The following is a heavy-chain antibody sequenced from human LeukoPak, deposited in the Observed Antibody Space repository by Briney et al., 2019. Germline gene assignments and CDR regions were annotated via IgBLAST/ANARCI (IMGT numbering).Heavy chain of an antibody. CDR2: IKQDGSEK. Sequence: GGSLRLSCTVSGFTVSSNSMSWVRQAPGKGLEWVANIKQDGSEKYYVDSVKGRFTISRDNAKNSLYLQMNSLRAEDTAVYYCASRARGDYGSFVYWGQGTLVTVSS. D-gene: IGHD4-17*01. J-gene: IGHJ4*02. CDR3: ASRARGDYGSFVY. CDR1: GFTVSSNS. V-gene: IGHV3-7*01.